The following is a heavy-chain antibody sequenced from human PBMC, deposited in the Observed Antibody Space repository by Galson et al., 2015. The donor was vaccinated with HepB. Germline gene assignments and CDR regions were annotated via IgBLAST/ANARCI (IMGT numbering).Heavy chain of an antibody. D-gene: IGHD4-17*01. CDR3: ARRATVTTQKIQYFQH. V-gene: IGHV7-4-1*04. CDR2: INTNTGNP. CDR1: GYSFTACA. J-gene: IGHJ1*01. Sequence: SVKVSCKASGYSFTACAMNWVRQAPGQGLEWMGWINTNTGNPIYARGFTGRFVFSLDTSVSMAYLQINGLKAEDTAVYYCARRATVTTQKIQYFQHWGQGTLVTVSS.